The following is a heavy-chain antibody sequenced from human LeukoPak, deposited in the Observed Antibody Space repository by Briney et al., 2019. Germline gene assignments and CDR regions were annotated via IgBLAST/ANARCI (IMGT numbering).Heavy chain of an antibody. CDR1: GYTFIGNY. CDR2: IDPNSGGT. CDR3: AIHWGAGWYFDL. Sequence: GASVKVSXKASGYTFIGNYIHWVRQAPGQGLEWMGWIDPNSGGTNYAQKFQGRVTMTRDTSISTAYMELSRLTPDDTAVYYCAIHWGAGWYFDLWGRGTLVSVSS. V-gene: IGHV1-2*02. J-gene: IGHJ2*01. D-gene: IGHD7-27*01.